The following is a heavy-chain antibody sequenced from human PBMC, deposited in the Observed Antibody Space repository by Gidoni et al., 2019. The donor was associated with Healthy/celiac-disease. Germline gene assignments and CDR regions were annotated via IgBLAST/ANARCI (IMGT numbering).Heavy chain of an antibody. CDR3: ARDTDYSSSNAFDI. D-gene: IGHD6-6*01. J-gene: IGHJ3*02. V-gene: IGHV3-53*01. CDR1: GFTVRSNY. Sequence: EVQLVESGGGLIQPGGSLRLSCAASGFTVRSNYMRGVRQAPGKGLEWVSVIYSGGSTYYEDSVKGRFTISRDNSKNTLYLQMNSLRAEDTAVYYCARDTDYSSSNAFDIWGQGTMVTVSS. CDR2: IYSGGST.